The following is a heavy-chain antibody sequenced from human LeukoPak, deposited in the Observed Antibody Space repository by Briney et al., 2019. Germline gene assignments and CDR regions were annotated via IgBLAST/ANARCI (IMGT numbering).Heavy chain of an antibody. D-gene: IGHD3-3*01. CDR1: GASISSYY. CDR2: IYTSGTT. V-gene: IGHV4-4*07. Sequence: SETLSLTCTVSGASISSYYWSWIRQPAGKGLEWIGRIYTSGTTNYNPSLKSRVTTSVDTSKNQFSLKLSSVTAADTAVYYCARDPLYDFWSGYKSNWFDPWGQGTLVTVSS. J-gene: IGHJ5*02. CDR3: ARDPLYDFWSGYKSNWFDP.